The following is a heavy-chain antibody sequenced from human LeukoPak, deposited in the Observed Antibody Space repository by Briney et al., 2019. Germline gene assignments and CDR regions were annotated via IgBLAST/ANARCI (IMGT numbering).Heavy chain of an antibody. J-gene: IGHJ5*02. Sequence: GGSLRLSCAASGFTFSSSAMSWVRQVPGKGLEWVSGISASGGSTYYADSVRGRFTISRDNSKNTLYVQMNSLRDEDTAVYYCATPLVPEAAAGHLDPWGQGTLVTVSS. CDR3: ATPLVPEAAAGHLDP. V-gene: IGHV3-23*01. CDR1: GFTFSSSA. D-gene: IGHD6-13*01. CDR2: ISASGGST.